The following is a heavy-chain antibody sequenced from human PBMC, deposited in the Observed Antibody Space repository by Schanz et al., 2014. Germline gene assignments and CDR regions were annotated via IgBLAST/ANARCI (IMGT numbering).Heavy chain of an antibody. V-gene: IGHV3-21*01. CDR2: LSSSGLYT. D-gene: IGHD6-13*01. CDR1: GFIFRSYT. CDR3: ARDIKKQLVDSKDYYYGMDV. J-gene: IGHJ6*02. Sequence: EVHLLESGGGLVQPGGSLRLSCAASGFIFRSYTMNWVRQAPGKGLEWVSSLSSSGLYTFYADLAGGRFTISRDDAKNSLFLEMNNLRTEDTAVYFCARDIKKQLVDSKDYYYGMDVWGQGTTVTVS.